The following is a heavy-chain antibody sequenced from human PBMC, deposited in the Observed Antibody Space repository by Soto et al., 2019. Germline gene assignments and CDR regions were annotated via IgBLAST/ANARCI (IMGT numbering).Heavy chain of an antibody. D-gene: IGHD3-10*01. J-gene: IGHJ3*02. CDR2: IKSKTDGGTT. Sequence: PGGSLRLSCAASGFTFSNAWMSWVRQAPGKGLEWVGRIKSKTDGGTTDYAAPVKGRFTISRDDSKNTLYLQMDSLKTEDTAVYYCTTAPFGADAFDIWGQGTMVTVSS. CDR1: GFTFSNAW. V-gene: IGHV3-15*01. CDR3: TTAPFGADAFDI.